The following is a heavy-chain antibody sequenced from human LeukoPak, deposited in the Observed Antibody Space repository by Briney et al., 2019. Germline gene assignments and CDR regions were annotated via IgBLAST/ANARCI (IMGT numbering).Heavy chain of an antibody. CDR2: ISYDGSNK. D-gene: IGHD2-15*01. V-gene: IGHV3-30*04. CDR1: GFTFSSYA. J-gene: IGHJ4*02. CDR3: ARDGQDIPFDY. Sequence: PGGSLRLSCAASGFTFSSYAMHWVRQAPGKGLEWVAVISYDGSNKYYADSVKGRFTISRDNSKNTLYLQMNSLRAGDTAVYYCARDGQDIPFDYWGQGTLVTVSS.